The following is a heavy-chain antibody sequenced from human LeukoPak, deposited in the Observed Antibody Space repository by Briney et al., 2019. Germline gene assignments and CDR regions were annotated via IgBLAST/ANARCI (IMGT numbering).Heavy chain of an antibody. CDR1: GYSISSGYY. D-gene: IGHD3-9*01. J-gene: IGHJ3*02. CDR3: AKFDILTGKDAFDI. V-gene: IGHV4-38-2*02. Sequence: PSETPSLTCTVSGYSISSGYYWGWIRQPPGKGLEWIGSIYHSGSTYYNPSLKSRVTISVDTSKNQFSLKLSSVTAADTAVYYCAKFDILTGKDAFDIWGQGTMVTVSS. CDR2: IYHSGST.